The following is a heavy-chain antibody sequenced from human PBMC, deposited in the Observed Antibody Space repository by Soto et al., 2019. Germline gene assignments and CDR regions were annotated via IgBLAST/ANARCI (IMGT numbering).Heavy chain of an antibody. V-gene: IGHV4-34*01. CDR1: GGSFSGYY. Sequence: SETLSLTCAVYGGSFSGYYWSWIRQPPGKGLEWIGEINHSGSTNYNPSLKSRVTISVDTSKNQFSLKLSSVTAADTAVYYCARHQRRPPQLKDGHTRGRSFYFDYWGQGTLVTVSS. CDR3: ARHQRRPPQLKDGHTRGRSFYFDY. D-gene: IGHD2-15*01. J-gene: IGHJ4*02. CDR2: INHSGST.